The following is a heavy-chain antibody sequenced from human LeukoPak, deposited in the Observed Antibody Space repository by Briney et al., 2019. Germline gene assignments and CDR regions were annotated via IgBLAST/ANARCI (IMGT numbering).Heavy chain of an antibody. CDR2: IIPIFGTA. CDR3: ARDDGAYCGGDCYSGDY. CDR1: GGTFSSYA. J-gene: IGHJ4*02. D-gene: IGHD2-21*01. V-gene: IGHV1-69*13. Sequence: SVKVSCKASGGTFSSYAISWVRQAPGQGLEWMGGIIPIFGTANYAQKFQGRVTITADESTSTAYMGLSSLRSEDTAVYYCARDDGAYCGGDCYSGDYWGQGTLVTVSS.